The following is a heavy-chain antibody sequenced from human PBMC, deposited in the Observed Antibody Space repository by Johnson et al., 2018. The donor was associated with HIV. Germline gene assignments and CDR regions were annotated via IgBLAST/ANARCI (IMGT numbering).Heavy chain of an antibody. Sequence: QVQLVESGGGVVHPGRSLRLSCAASGFTFSSYVMQWVRQAPGKGLEWVAFISYDGSNEYYADSVKGRFTISRDNSKNTLYLQMSSLRTEDTAVYYCARVLGARGPGAFDIWGQGTTVTVSS. CDR2: ISYDGSNE. CDR3: ARVLGARGPGAFDI. V-gene: IGHV3-30*04. CDR1: GFTFSSYV. J-gene: IGHJ3*02.